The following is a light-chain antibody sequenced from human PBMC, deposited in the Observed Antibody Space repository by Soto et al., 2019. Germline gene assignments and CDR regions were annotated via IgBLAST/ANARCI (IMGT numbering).Light chain of an antibody. J-gene: IGKJ1*01. Sequence: EIVLTQSPVTLSLSPGERATLSCRASQSVDAYLAWYQQRPGQAPRLLIFDASNRATGIPTRFSGSGSGTDFTLTISSLEPEDLAVYYCQQRSNWAPTFGQGTKVEIK. CDR3: QQRSNWAPT. CDR2: DAS. V-gene: IGKV3-11*01. CDR1: QSVDAY.